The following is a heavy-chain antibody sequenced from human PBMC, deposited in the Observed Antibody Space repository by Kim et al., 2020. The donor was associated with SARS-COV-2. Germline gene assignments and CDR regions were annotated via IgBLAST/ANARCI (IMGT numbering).Heavy chain of an antibody. CDR2: INTNTGNP. Sequence: ASVKVSCKASGYTFTSYAMNWVRQAPGQGLEWMGWINTNTGNPTYAQGFTGRFVFSLDTSVSTAYLQISSLKAEDTAVYYCARDLSWYSSSHRQYNNWFDPWGHGTLVTVSS. J-gene: IGHJ5*02. D-gene: IGHD6-13*01. V-gene: IGHV7-4-1*02. CDR3: ARDLSWYSSSHRQYNNWFDP. CDR1: GYTFTSYA.